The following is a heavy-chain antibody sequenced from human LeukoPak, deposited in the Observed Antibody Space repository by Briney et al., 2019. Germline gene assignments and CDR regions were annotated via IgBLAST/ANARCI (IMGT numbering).Heavy chain of an antibody. D-gene: IGHD4-17*01. CDR1: GFTFSDYY. CDR2: ISSSGSTI. CDR3: ARGFTVSSPFDY. Sequence: GGYLRLSCAASGFTFSDYYMSWIRQAPGKGPEWVSYISSSGSTIYYADSVKGRFTISRDNAKNSLYLQMNSLRAEDTAVYYCARGFTVSSPFDYWGQGTLVTVSS. V-gene: IGHV3-11*04. J-gene: IGHJ4*02.